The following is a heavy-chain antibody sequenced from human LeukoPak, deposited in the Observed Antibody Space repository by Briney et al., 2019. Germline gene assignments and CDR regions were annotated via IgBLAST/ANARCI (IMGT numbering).Heavy chain of an antibody. Sequence: PSETLSLTYTVSGGSISSSSYYWGWSRQPPGKGLVWSGSIYYSGSTYYNPSLKSRVTISVDTSKNQFSLKLSSVTAADTAVYYCARVHLRSSRWYREYYGMDVWGQGTTVTVSS. CDR2: IYYSGST. CDR3: ARVHLRSSRWYREYYGMDV. J-gene: IGHJ6*02. D-gene: IGHD6-13*01. CDR1: GGSISSSSYY. V-gene: IGHV4-39*07.